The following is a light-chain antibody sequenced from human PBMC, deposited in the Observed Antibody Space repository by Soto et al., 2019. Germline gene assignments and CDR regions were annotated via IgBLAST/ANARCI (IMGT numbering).Light chain of an antibody. CDR1: QSVPSTY. J-gene: IGKJ4*01. Sequence: VLSQSPAILSLSPGERATLSCRASQSVPSTYFAWYQQKAGQPPRLLISGTSNRATGIPDRFSGSGSGTDFTLTISRLEPEDFAVYYCQQYASLRTTFGGGTKVEIK. CDR2: GTS. CDR3: QQYASLRTT. V-gene: IGKV3-20*01.